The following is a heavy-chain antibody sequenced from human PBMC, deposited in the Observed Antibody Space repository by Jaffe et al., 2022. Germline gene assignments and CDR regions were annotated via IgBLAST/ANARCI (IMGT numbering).Heavy chain of an antibody. V-gene: IGHV3-43D*04. J-gene: IGHJ4*02. Sequence: EVQLVESGGVVVQPGGSLRLSCAASGFTFDDYAMHWVRQAPGKGLEWVSLISWDGGSTYYADSVKGRFTISRDNSKNSLYLQMNSLRAEDTALYYCAKDNSPRYFDWSRRGYFDYWGQGTLVTVSS. CDR3: AKDNSPRYFDWSRRGYFDY. CDR2: ISWDGGST. CDR1: GFTFDDYA. D-gene: IGHD3-9*01.